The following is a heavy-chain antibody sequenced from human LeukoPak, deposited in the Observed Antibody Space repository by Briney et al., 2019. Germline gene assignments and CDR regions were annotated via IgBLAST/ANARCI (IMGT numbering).Heavy chain of an antibody. Sequence: GGSLRLSCAASGFTFSTYSMNWVRQAPGKGLEWVSSISGSSSYMHYADSVKGRFTISRDNSKNTLYLQMNSLRAEDTAVYYCARGDYGDYRGAFDIWGQGTMVTVSS. J-gene: IGHJ3*02. V-gene: IGHV3-21*04. CDR2: ISGSSSYM. CDR3: ARGDYGDYRGAFDI. CDR1: GFTFSTYS. D-gene: IGHD4-17*01.